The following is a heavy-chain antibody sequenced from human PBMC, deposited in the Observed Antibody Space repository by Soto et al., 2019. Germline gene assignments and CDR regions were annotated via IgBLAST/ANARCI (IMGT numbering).Heavy chain of an antibody. V-gene: IGHV4-59*01. D-gene: IGHD3-22*01. CDR3: AGEDGYKFDY. Sequence: PSETLTLTCTVSGGSISSYFWNWIRQSPGKGLEYIGYIYYSGTTNYNPSLKSRVTISVDTSKNQFSLKLSPVTAADTAVYYCAGEDGYKFDYWGQGTLVTVSS. CDR2: IYYSGTT. J-gene: IGHJ4*02. CDR1: GGSISSYF.